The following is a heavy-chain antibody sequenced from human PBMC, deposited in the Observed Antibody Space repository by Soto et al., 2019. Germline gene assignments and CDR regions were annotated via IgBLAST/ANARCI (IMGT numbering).Heavy chain of an antibody. CDR3: ARRYGPCFDY. V-gene: IGHV3-30*03. D-gene: IGHD5-18*01. Sequence: PWGSLRLSCASSGFTFSSYVMHWVRQAPGKGLEWVAVISYDGSNKYYADSVKGRFTISRDNSKNTLYLQMNSLRAEDTAVYYWARRYGPCFDYRGQGTLVTLSS. CDR2: ISYDGSNK. J-gene: IGHJ4*02. CDR1: GFTFSSYV.